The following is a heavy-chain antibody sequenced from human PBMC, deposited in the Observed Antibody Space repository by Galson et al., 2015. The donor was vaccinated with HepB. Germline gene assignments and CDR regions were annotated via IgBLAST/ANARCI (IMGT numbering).Heavy chain of an antibody. Sequence: SVKVSCKASGYTFTGYYMHWVRQAPGQGLEWMGWINPNSGGTNYAQKFQGWVTMTRDTSISTAYVELSRLRSDDTAVYYCARDARYCSSTSCYTSYYYGMDVWGQGTTVTVSS. D-gene: IGHD2-2*02. J-gene: IGHJ6*02. CDR2: INPNSGGT. CDR1: GYTFTGYY. CDR3: ARDARYCSSTSCYTSYYYGMDV. V-gene: IGHV1-2*04.